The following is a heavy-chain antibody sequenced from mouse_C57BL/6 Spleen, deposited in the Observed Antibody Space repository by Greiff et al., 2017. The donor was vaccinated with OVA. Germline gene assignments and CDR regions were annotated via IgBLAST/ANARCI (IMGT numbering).Heavy chain of an antibody. CDR3: ARRSSGKFAY. CDR1: GYTFTDYY. Sequence: EVQLQQSGPELVKHGASVKISCKASGYTFTDYYMNWVKQSHGKSLEWIGDINPNNGGTSYNQKFKGKATLTVDKSSSTAYMELRSLTSEDSAVYYCARRSSGKFAYWGQGTLVTVSA. V-gene: IGHV1-26*01. J-gene: IGHJ3*01. CDR2: INPNNGGT. D-gene: IGHD3-2*02.